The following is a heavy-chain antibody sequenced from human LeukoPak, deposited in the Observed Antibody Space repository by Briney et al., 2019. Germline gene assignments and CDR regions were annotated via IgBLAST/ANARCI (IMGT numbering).Heavy chain of an antibody. V-gene: IGHV5-51*01. J-gene: IGHJ5*02. D-gene: IGHD1-26*01. CDR2: VYPGDSDT. CDR3: ARDTSGSRSRFDP. CDR1: GYSFTTYW. Sequence: GESLKISCQASGYSFTTYWIAWVRQLPGKGLEWMGRVYPGDSDTRYGPSFQGQVTISADKSISTAYLQWSSLKASDTAMYYCARDTSGSRSRFDPWGQGTLVTVSS.